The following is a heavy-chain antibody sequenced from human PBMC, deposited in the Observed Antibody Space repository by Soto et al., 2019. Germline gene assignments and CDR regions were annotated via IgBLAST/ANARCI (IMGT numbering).Heavy chain of an antibody. V-gene: IGHV3-11*05. J-gene: IGHJ4*02. CDR1: GFTFSDYH. CDR2: ISPNSGYT. CDR3: ARLTPPGFEKDHDN. Sequence: QVQLVESGGGLVKPGGSLRLSCAGSGFTFSDYHMSWIRQAPGKGREWISYISPNSGYTNDADSVRGRFSISRDNARNSLFLQMNSLTAEETAVYYCARLTPPGFEKDHDNWGQGNMVIVSS. D-gene: IGHD3-10*01.